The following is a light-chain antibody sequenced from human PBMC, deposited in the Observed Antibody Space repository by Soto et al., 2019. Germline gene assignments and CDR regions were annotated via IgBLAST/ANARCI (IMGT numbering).Light chain of an antibody. Sequence: QAVVTQSPSASASLGASVKLTCTLSSGHNTYAIAWHQQQPEKGPRYLMKLNSDGSHSKGDGIPDRFSGSSSGAERSLTISSLQSEDEADYYCQTWGTGSWVFGGGTKLTVL. V-gene: IGLV4-69*01. CDR1: SGHNTYA. CDR3: QTWGTGSWV. CDR2: LNSDGSH. J-gene: IGLJ3*02.